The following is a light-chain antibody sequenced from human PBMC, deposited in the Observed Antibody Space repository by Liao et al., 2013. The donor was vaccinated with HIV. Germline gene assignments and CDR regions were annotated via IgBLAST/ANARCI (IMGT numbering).Light chain of an antibody. J-gene: IGLJ3*02. CDR3: QAWDSNSWV. Sequence: SYEMTQPPSVSVSPGQTASVTCSGDGLGDKYVSWYQQRPGQSPVLLICQDNKRPSGIPERFSGSNSGNTATLTISGTQTMDEADYYCQAWDSNSWVFGGGTELTVL. CDR1: GLGDKY. V-gene: IGLV3-1*01. CDR2: QDN.